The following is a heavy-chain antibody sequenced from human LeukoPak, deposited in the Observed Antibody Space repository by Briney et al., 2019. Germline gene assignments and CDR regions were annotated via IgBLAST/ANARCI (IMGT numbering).Heavy chain of an antibody. V-gene: IGHV1-8*03. Sequence: ASVKVSCKASGYTFTSYDINWVRQATGQGLEWMGWMNPNSSNTGYAQKFQGRVTITRNTSISTAYMELSSLRSEDTAVYYCAREDYYDSGSNDYWGQGTLVTVSS. CDR3: AREDYYDSGSNDY. CDR2: MNPNSSNT. CDR1: GYTFTSYD. D-gene: IGHD3-22*01. J-gene: IGHJ4*02.